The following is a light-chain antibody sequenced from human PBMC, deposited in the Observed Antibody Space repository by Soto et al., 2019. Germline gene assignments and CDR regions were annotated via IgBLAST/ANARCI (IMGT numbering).Light chain of an antibody. CDR1: SGHCSYA. J-gene: IGLJ1*01. CDR2: LNSDGSH. CDR3: QTWGTGIQV. V-gene: IGLV4-69*01. Sequence: QLVLTQSPSASASLGASVRLTSTLSSGHCSYAIAWHQQQPEKGPRYLMKLNSDGSHSKGDGIPDRFSGSSSGAERYLTISSLQSEDEADYYCQTWGTGIQVFGTGTKLTVL.